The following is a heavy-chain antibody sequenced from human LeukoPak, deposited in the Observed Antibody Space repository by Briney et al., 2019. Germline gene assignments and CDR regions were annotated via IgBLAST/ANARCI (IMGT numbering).Heavy chain of an antibody. J-gene: IGHJ5*02. CDR1: GCTLTELS. CDR2: FDPEDGET. D-gene: IGHD1-26*01. V-gene: IGHV1-24*01. CDR3: ATVFSMGAPVYNWFDP. Sequence: ASVKVSCKVSGCTLTELSMHWVRQAPGKGLEWMGGFDPEDGETIYAQKFQGRVTMTEDTSTDTAYMELSSLRSEDTAVYYCATVFSMGAPVYNWFDPWGQGTLVTVSS.